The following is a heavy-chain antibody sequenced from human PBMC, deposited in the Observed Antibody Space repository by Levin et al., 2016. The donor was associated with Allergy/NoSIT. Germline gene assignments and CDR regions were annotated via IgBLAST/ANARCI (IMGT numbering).Heavy chain of an antibody. Sequence: VRQAPGKGLEWVSYISSSGSTIYYADSVKGRFTISRDNAKNSLYLQMNSLRAEDTAVYYCARESDYDRMDVWGQGTTVTVSS. CDR3: ARESDYDRMDV. V-gene: IGHV3-48*03. CDR2: ISSSGSTI. D-gene: IGHD3-16*01. J-gene: IGHJ6*02.